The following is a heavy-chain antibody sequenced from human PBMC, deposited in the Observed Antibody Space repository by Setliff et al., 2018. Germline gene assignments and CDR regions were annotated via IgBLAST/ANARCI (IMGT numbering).Heavy chain of an antibody. V-gene: IGHV1-18*01. CDR2: ISAYNGNT. CDR3: ARMITPHRWSYYYYYMDV. CDR1: GYTFTSYG. Sequence: RASVKVSCKASGYTFTSYGISWVRQAPGQGLEWMGWISAYNGNTNYAQKLQGRVTMTTDTSTSTAYMELRSLRSDDTAVYYCARMITPHRWSYYYYYMDVWGKGTTVTVSS. D-gene: IGHD3-16*01. J-gene: IGHJ6*03.